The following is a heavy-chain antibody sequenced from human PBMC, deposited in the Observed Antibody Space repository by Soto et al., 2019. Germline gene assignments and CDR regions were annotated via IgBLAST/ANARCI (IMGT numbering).Heavy chain of an antibody. CDR3: ARRRGAFWSGYYPSGPFDP. CDR1: GGSISSYY. V-gene: IGHV4-59*08. Sequence: SSETLSLTCTVSGGSISSYYWSWIRQPPGKGLEWIGYIYYSGSTNYNPSLKSRVTISVDTSKNQFSLKLSSVTAADTAVYFCARRRGAFWSGYYPSGPFDPWGQGTLVTVSS. D-gene: IGHD3-3*01. J-gene: IGHJ5*02. CDR2: IYYSGST.